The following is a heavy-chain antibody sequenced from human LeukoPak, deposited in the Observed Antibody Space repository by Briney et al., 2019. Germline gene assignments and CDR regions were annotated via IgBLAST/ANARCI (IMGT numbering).Heavy chain of an antibody. CDR3: ARAFQSLGGLSLPDY. V-gene: IGHV7-4-1*02. J-gene: IGHJ4*02. D-gene: IGHD3-16*02. Sequence: ASVKVSCKASGYTYTNYAMNWVRQAPGQGLEWMGWIHPSTGNLTNAQGSTGRFVFSLDTSVSTTYLQISSLKAEDTAVYFCARAFQSLGGLSLPDYWGQGTLVIVSS. CDR2: IHPSTGNL. CDR1: GYTYTNYA.